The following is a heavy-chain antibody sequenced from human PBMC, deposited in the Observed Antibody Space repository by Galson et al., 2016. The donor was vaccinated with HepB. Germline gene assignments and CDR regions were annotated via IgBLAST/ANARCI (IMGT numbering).Heavy chain of an antibody. CDR3: ARPRTGTTRNRAGFDL. Sequence: SLRLSCAASGFNFNSYAMNWVRQSPGKGLEFVAVISYDGSNEYYADSVKGRFTISRDDSQNMLYMQMNSLRGEDTAEYHCARPRTGTTRNRAGFDLWGQGTRVTVSS. D-gene: IGHD1-1*01. J-gene: IGHJ4*02. CDR2: ISYDGSNE. V-gene: IGHV3-30*04. CDR1: GFNFNSYA.